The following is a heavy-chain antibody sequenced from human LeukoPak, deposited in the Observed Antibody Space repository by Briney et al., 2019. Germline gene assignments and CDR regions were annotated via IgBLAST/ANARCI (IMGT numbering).Heavy chain of an antibody. CDR1: GFTFSSFP. CDR3: ARHGVYGSGSYYWFDP. D-gene: IGHD3-10*01. Sequence: GSLRLSCAASGFTFSSFPMSWVRQPAGKGLEWIGRIYTSGYTNYNPSLKGRVTMSVDTSKNHFSLKLTSVTAADTAVYYCARHGVYGSGSYYWFDPWGQGTLVTVSS. V-gene: IGHV4-4*07. J-gene: IGHJ5*02. CDR2: IYTSGYT.